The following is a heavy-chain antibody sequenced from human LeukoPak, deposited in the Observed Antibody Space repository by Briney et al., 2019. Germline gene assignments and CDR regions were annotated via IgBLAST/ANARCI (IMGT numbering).Heavy chain of an antibody. Sequence: GGSLRLSCAASGFTFSSYAMSWVRQAPGKGLEWVSAVSDAGGSAYYADSVRGQSIISRDNSKNTLYLQMNSLRAEDTAVYYCAKSGGSGYFYLFDYWGRGTLITVSS. CDR1: GFTFSSYA. J-gene: IGHJ4*02. V-gene: IGHV3-23*01. CDR3: AKSGGSGYFYLFDY. CDR2: VSDAGGSA. D-gene: IGHD3-10*01.